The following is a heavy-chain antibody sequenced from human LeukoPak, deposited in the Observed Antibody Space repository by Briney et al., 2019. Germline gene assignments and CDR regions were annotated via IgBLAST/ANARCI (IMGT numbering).Heavy chain of an antibody. CDR1: GGSISSSSYY. CDR3: ARGSSPGYYYYMDV. CDR2: IYYSGST. Sequence: PSETLSLTCTVSGGSISSSSYYWGWIRQPPGKGLEWIGSIYYSGSTYYNPSLKSRVTISVDTSKNQFSLKLSSVTAADTAVYYCARGSSPGYYYYMDVWGKGTTVTVSS. J-gene: IGHJ6*03. D-gene: IGHD6-13*01. V-gene: IGHV4-39*07.